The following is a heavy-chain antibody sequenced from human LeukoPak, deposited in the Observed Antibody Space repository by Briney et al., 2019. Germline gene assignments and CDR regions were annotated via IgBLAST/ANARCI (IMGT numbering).Heavy chain of an antibody. CDR1: GFTFSSYG. Sequence: QPGRSLLLSCAASGFTFSSYGMHWVRQAPGKGLEWVAVISYDGSNKYYADSVKGRFTISRDNSKNTLYLQMNSLRAEDTAVYYCAKESKMTTVTIAFDIWGQGTMVTVSS. D-gene: IGHD4-17*01. CDR2: ISYDGSNK. CDR3: AKESKMTTVTIAFDI. V-gene: IGHV3-30*18. J-gene: IGHJ3*02.